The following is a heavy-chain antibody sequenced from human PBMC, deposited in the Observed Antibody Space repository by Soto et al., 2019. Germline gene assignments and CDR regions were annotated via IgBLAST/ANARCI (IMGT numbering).Heavy chain of an antibody. V-gene: IGHV4-34*06. CDR2: INHVGST. CDR3: AGTFRVGVES. Sequence: QVQLQQWGAGPVKPSETLSLTCAVYGGSFSDSYWTWIRQPPGKGLEWIGEINHVGSTNYNPSLKRPSTITSRPAQDPFPPKLDSVTPGEPAWLYRAGTFRVGVESWGQGTLVTVSS. J-gene: IGHJ4*02. CDR1: GGSFSDSY. D-gene: IGHD3-16*01.